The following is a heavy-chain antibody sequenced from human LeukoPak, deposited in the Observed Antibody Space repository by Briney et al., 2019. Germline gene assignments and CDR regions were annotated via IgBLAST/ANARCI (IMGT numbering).Heavy chain of an antibody. CDR1: GGSISYC. D-gene: IGHD3-22*01. J-gene: IGHJ4*02. CDR2: IYYSGST. Sequence: SETLSLTCTVSGGSISYCWSWIRQPPGKGLEWIGYIYYSGSTNYNPSLKSRVTISVDTSKNQFSLKLSSVTAADTAVYYCARATSDSSGYYYFDYWGQGTLVTVSS. CDR3: ARATSDSSGYYYFDY. V-gene: IGHV4-59*01.